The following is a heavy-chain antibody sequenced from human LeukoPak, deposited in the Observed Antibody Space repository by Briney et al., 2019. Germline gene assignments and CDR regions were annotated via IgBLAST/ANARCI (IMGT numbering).Heavy chain of an antibody. CDR2: INPNSGGT. Sequence: ASVKVSCKASGYTFTGYYMHWVRQAPGQGLEWLGWINPNSGGTNYAQKFQGRVTMTRDTSISTAYMELSRLRSDDTAVYYCASGSSSLTSYYYYMDVWGKGTTVTVSS. D-gene: IGHD6-6*01. V-gene: IGHV1-2*02. CDR3: ASGSSSLTSYYYYMDV. J-gene: IGHJ6*03. CDR1: GYTFTGYY.